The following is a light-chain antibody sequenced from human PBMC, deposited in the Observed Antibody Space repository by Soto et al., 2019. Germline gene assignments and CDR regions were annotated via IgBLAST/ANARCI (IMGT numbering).Light chain of an antibody. Sequence: QSVLTQPPSASGSPGQSVTISCSGTKNDIGVYDFVSWYQHHPGKAPRLINNEVVQRPSGGPDRFSGSKSGNTASLTGPGLQAADEADDCCKLFVGSNTYVFGSGTKLTVL. V-gene: IGLV2-8*01. J-gene: IGLJ1*01. CDR3: KLFVGSNTYV. CDR2: EVV. CDR1: KNDIGVYDF.